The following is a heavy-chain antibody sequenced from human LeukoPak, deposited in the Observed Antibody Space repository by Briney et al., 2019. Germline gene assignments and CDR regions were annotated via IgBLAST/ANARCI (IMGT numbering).Heavy chain of an antibody. CDR1: GFTFSSFT. D-gene: IGHD3-22*01. Sequence: GGSLRLSCAASGFTFSSFTMHWVRQAPGKGLEWVSDISGTGANTYYADSVKGRFTISRDNSKNTLYLQMNSLRGEDTAVYYCARAPFYYDSSNYPYFDYWGQGTLVTVSS. V-gene: IGHV3-23*01. CDR2: ISGTGANT. CDR3: ARAPFYYDSSNYPYFDY. J-gene: IGHJ4*02.